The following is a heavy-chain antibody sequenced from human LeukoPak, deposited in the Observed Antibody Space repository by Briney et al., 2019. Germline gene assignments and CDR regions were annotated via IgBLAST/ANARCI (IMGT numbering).Heavy chain of an antibody. J-gene: IGHJ3*02. V-gene: IGHV4-31*03. D-gene: IGHD3-22*01. Sequence: SETLSLTCTVSGGSISSGGYYWSWIRQHPGKGLEWIGYIYYSGSTYYNPSLKSRVTISVDTSKNQFSLKLSSVTAADTAVYYCARVPPVQYYDSSGYYYATGAFDIWGQGTMVTVSS. CDR3: ARVPPVQYYDSSGYYYATGAFDI. CDR2: IYYSGST. CDR1: GGSISSGGYY.